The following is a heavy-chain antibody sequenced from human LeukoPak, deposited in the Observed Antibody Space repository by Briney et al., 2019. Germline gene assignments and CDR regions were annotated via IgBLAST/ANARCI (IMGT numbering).Heavy chain of an antibody. CDR2: IYYSGRT. J-gene: IGHJ3*02. Sequence: SETLSLTCTVSGGSISSSSYYWGWXRQPPXXGXEWXGSIYYSGRTYYXPSLKSRVTISVDTSKNQFSLKLSSVTAADTAVYYCARPFELTIGAFDIWGQGTMVTVSS. CDR3: ARPFELTIGAFDI. CDR1: GGSISSSSYY. D-gene: IGHD3-10*01. V-gene: IGHV4-39*01.